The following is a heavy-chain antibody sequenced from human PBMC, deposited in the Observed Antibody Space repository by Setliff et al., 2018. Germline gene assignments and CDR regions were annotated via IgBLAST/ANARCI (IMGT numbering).Heavy chain of an antibody. V-gene: IGHV3-48*04. J-gene: IGHJ3*02. CDR3: ARERGAGSSRWYSHDGFDI. CDR2: ISTSSSTI. Sequence: PGGSLRLSCVASGFTFSSHGMTWVRLAPGKGLEWISYISTSSSTIYYADSVKGRFTISRDNARNILYLQMNSLKIEDTAVYFCARERGAGSSRWYSHDGFDIWGQGTVVTVSS. CDR1: GFTFSSHG. D-gene: IGHD6-13*01.